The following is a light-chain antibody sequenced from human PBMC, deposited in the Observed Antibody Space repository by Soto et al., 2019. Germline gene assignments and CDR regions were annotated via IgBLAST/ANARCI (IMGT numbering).Light chain of an antibody. V-gene: IGLV2-14*01. Sequence: QSALTQPASVSGSPGQLIAIACTGTNSDVGGYNYVSWYQQHPGKAPKLIIYAVTDRPSGVSSRFCGSKSGNTTSLTISGLQAEDEADYYCSSYASSSTLFGTGTKVTVL. J-gene: IGLJ1*01. CDR2: AVT. CDR3: SSYASSSTL. CDR1: NSDVGGYNY.